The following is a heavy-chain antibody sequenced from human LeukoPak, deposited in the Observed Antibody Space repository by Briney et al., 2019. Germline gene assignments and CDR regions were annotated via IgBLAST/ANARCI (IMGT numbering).Heavy chain of an antibody. V-gene: IGHV3-48*01. J-gene: IGHJ1*01. CDR3: AKPLGDYQPEYFQH. CDR1: GFTFSSYS. CDR2: ISSSSSTI. D-gene: IGHD4-17*01. Sequence: GGSLRLSCAASGFTFSSYSMNWVRQAPGKGLEWVSYISSSSSTIYYADSVKGRFTISRDNAKSSLDLQMNSLRAEDTAVYYCAKPLGDYQPEYFQHWGQGTLVTVSS.